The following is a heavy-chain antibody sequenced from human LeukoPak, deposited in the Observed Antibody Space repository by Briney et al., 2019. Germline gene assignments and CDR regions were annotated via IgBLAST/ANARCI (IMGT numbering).Heavy chain of an antibody. D-gene: IGHD4-23*01. CDR2: ISSSSSYT. J-gene: IGHJ3*02. CDR1: GFTFSYYY. CDR3: ARDKYGGNSNAFDI. V-gene: IGHV3-11*06. Sequence: GGPLRLSCAASGFTFSYYYMSWIRQAPGEALEWVSYISSSSSYTKYADSVKGRFTISRDNAKNSLYLQMNSLRAEDTAVYYCARDKYGGNSNAFDIWGQGTLVTVSS.